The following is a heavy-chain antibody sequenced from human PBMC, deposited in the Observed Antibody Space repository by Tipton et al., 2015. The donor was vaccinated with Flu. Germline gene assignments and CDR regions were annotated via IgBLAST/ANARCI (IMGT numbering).Heavy chain of an antibody. Sequence: GLVKPSQTLSLTCAISGDSVSNNSAIWSWIRQSPSRGLEWLGRTYYRSKWYNDYAVSVKGRITINPDTSNNQFSLQLNSVTPGDTAVYYCAGGGGEVASWGQGTLVTVSS. CDR3: AGGGGEVAS. J-gene: IGHJ4*02. V-gene: IGHV6-1*01. D-gene: IGHD3-16*01. CDR1: GDSVSNNSAI. CDR2: TYYRSKWYN.